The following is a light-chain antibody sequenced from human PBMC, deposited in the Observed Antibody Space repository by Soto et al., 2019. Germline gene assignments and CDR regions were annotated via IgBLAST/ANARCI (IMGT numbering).Light chain of an antibody. CDR2: KAS. CDR1: QTISSW. V-gene: IGKV1-5*03. CDR3: QHYNSYSEA. J-gene: IGKJ1*01. Sequence: DIQMAQSPSTLSGSVGERVASTCRASQTISSWLAWCQQKPGKAPKLLIYKASTLKSGVPSRFSGSGSGTEFTLTISSLQPDDFATYYCQHYNSYSEAFGQGTKV.